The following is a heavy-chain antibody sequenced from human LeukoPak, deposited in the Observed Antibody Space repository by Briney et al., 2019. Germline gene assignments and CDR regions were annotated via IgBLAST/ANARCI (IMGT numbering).Heavy chain of an antibody. Sequence: SETLSLTCTVSGGSISSYYWSWIRQPPGKGLEWIGYIYYSGRTNYNPSLKSRVTISVDTSKNQFSLTLSSVTAADTAVYYCAKGGLVHRFDPWGQGTLVTVSS. CDR2: IYYSGRT. V-gene: IGHV4-59*01. CDR3: AKGGLVHRFDP. J-gene: IGHJ5*02. CDR1: GGSISSYY.